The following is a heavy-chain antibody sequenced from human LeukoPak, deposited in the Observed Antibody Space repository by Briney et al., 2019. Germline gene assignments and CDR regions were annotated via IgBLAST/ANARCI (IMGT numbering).Heavy chain of an antibody. CDR2: ISGSGGST. CDR3: AKAPRASTVTTQLDY. J-gene: IGHJ4*02. CDR1: GFTFSSYA. V-gene: IGHV3-23*01. Sequence: GGSLRLSCAASGFTFSSYAMSWVRQAPGKGPEWVSAISGSGGSTYYADSVKGRFTISRDNSKNTLYLQMNSLRAEDTAVYYCAKAPRASTVTTQLDYWGQGTLVTVSS. D-gene: IGHD4-11*01.